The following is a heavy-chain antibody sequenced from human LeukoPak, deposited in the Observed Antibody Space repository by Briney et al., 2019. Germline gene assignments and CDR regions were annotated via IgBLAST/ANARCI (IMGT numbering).Heavy chain of an antibody. Sequence: SETLSLTCTVSGGSISSYYWSWIRQSPGKGLECIGYIHYAGSTNYNPSLKSRVTISVDTSKNQFSLKLNSVTAADPAVYYCARRAGAYSHPYDYWGQGTLVTVSS. V-gene: IGHV4-59*01. CDR1: GGSISSYY. D-gene: IGHD4/OR15-4a*01. CDR3: ARRAGAYSHPYDY. CDR2: IHYAGST. J-gene: IGHJ4*02.